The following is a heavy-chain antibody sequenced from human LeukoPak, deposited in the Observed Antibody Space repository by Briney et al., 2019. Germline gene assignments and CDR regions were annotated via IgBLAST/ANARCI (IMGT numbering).Heavy chain of an antibody. V-gene: IGHV4-61*02. CDR3: ARDWGATSYYYYMDA. CDR1: GGSISSGSYY. D-gene: IGHD1-26*01. J-gene: IGHJ6*03. CDR2: IYTSGST. Sequence: PSETLSLTCTVSGGSISSGSYYWSWIRQPAGKGLEWIGRIYTSGSTNYNPSLKSRVTISVDTSKNQFSLKLSSVTAADTAVYYCARDWGATSYYYYMDAWGKGTTVTISS.